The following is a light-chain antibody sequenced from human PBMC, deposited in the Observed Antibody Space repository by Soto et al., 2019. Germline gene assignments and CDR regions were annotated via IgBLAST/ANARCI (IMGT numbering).Light chain of an antibody. CDR2: DTS. CDR1: QSVSSY. V-gene: IGKV3-11*01. CDR3: QQDYNLPWT. J-gene: IGKJ1*01. Sequence: VLTQSPATLSLSPGERATLSCRASQSVSSYLAWYQQKPGQAPRLLIYDTSNRATGIPARFSGSGSGTAFTLTISSLQPEDFAVYYCQQDYNLPWTFGQGTKVEIK.